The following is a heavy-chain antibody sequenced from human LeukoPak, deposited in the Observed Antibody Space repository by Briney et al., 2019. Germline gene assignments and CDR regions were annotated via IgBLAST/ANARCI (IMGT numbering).Heavy chain of an antibody. Sequence: PGGSRRLSCAASGITFVNNWMHWFRQGPGKGRVWISRINSDGGGAIYADSVKGRFTVSRDNAKNTLYLQMNSLRAEDTAVYYCARDVPHNWFDTWGQGTLVTVSS. J-gene: IGHJ5*02. CDR1: GITFVNNW. V-gene: IGHV3-74*01. CDR3: ARDVPHNWFDT. CDR2: INSDGGGA.